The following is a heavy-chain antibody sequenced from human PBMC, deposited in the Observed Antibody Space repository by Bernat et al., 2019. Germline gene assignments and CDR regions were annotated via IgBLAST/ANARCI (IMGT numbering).Heavy chain of an antibody. Sequence: QVQLVESGGGVVQPGRSLRLSCAASGFTFSSYGMHWVRQAPGKGLEWVAVIWYDGSNKYYADSGKGRFTISRDNSKNTLYLQMNSLRAEDTAVYYCARAGDDFWSGYYTHIAYFDYWGQGTLVTVSS. CDR1: GFTFSSYG. CDR3: ARAGDDFWSGYYTHIAYFDY. V-gene: IGHV3-33*01. J-gene: IGHJ4*02. D-gene: IGHD3-3*01. CDR2: IWYDGSNK.